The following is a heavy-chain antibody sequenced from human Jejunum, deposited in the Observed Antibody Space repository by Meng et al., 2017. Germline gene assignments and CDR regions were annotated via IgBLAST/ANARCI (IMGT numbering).Heavy chain of an antibody. Sequence: GQRQESGPGLLKPSQTLSLPCTVSGGSFGSGGYYWSWIRQHPERGLEWIGYVYYSGSAYYNPSLKSRVAISVDTSKNQFSLKLTSVTAADTAVYYCASSIAAVVGYYFDYWGQGTLVTVSS. V-gene: IGHV4-31*03. D-gene: IGHD6-13*01. CDR1: GGSFGSGGYY. CDR3: ASSIAAVVGYYFDY. CDR2: VYYSGSA. J-gene: IGHJ4*02.